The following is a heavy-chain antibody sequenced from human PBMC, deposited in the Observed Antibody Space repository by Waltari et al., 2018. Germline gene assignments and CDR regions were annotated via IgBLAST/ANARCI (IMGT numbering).Heavy chain of an antibody. V-gene: IGHV3-33*01. CDR1: GLSGGSSC. CDR2: IWYDGSKT. D-gene: IGHD3-22*01. Sequence: QAQLVEAGGGVVQPGRSLRLPCVASGLSGGSSCFLWVRQAPGKGPEWVSLIWYDGSKTYYEDSVKGRFTMSRDTSKKMFFLQMDSLRAEDTAVYYCARARYYDSSGLFYGLDVWGQGTTVTVSS. J-gene: IGHJ6*02. CDR3: ARARYYDSSGLFYGLDV.